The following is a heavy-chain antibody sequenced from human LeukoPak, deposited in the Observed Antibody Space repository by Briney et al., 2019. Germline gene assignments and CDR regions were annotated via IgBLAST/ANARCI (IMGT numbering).Heavy chain of an antibody. D-gene: IGHD1-26*01. CDR3: ARSLVVGATYHYH. CDR2: ISSSSSYI. J-gene: IGHJ5*02. Sequence: SGGSLRLSCAASGFTFSSYSMNWVRQAPGKGLEGVSSISSSSSYIYYADSVKGRFTISRDNAKNSLYLQLNNLRAEDTAVYYCARSLVVGATYHYHWGQGTLVTVSS. V-gene: IGHV3-21*01. CDR1: GFTFSSYS.